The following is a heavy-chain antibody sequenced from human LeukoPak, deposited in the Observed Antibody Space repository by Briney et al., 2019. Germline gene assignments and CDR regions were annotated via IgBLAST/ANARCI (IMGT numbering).Heavy chain of an antibody. D-gene: IGHD1-26*01. CDR2: IGTAGDT. CDR3: ARGVGEEGAFDI. Sequence: PGGSLRLSCAASGFTFSSYDMHWVRQATGKGLEWVSAIGTAGDTYYPGSVKGRFTISRGNAKNSLYLQMNSLRAGDTAVYYCARGVGEEGAFDIWGQGTMVTVSS. CDR1: GFTFSSYD. V-gene: IGHV3-13*01. J-gene: IGHJ3*02.